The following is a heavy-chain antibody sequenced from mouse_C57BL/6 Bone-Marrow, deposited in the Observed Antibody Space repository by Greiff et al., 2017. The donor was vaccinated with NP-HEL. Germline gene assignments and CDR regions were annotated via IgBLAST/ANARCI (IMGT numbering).Heavy chain of an antibody. J-gene: IGHJ2*01. V-gene: IGHV1-9*01. Sequence: VQLQESGAELMKPGASVKLSCKATGYTFTGYWIEWVKQRPGHGLEWIGEILPGSGSTNYNEKFKGKATFTADTSSNTAYMQLSSLTTEDSAISRHYYGSSYVGFDYWGQGTTLTVSS. D-gene: IGHD1-1*01. CDR3: YYGSSYVGFDY. CDR1: GYTFTGYW. CDR2: ILPGSGST.